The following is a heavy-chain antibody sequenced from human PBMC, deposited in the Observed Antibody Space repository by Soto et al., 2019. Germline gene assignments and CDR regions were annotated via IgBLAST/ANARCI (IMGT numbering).Heavy chain of an antibody. D-gene: IGHD3-22*01. J-gene: IGHJ4*02. Sequence: PGGSLRLSCAASGFTVSSNYMSWVRQAPGKGLEWVSVIYSGGSTYYADSVKGRFTISRDNSKNTLYLQMNSLRAEDTAVYYCARNYYDTGGGFDYWGQGTLVTVSS. V-gene: IGHV3-53*01. CDR2: IYSGGST. CDR3: ARNYYDTGGGFDY. CDR1: GFTVSSNY.